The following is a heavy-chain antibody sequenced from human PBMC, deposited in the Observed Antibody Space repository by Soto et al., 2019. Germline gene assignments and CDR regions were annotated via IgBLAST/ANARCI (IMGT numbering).Heavy chain of an antibody. V-gene: IGHV4-59*01. CDR2: IYYSGST. J-gene: IGHJ6*02. CDR3: ARWTWNYADYYYGMDV. Sequence: PSETLALTCTVSGETISSYYGSWIRKPPGKGLEWIGYIYYSGSTNYNPSLKSRVTISVDTSKNQFSLKLSSVTAADTAVYYCARWTWNYADYYYGMDVWGQGTTVTVSS. D-gene: IGHD1-7*01. CDR1: GETISSYY.